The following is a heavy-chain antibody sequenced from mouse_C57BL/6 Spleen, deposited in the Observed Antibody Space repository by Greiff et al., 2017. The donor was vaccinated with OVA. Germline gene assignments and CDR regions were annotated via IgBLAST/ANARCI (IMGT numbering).Heavy chain of an antibody. CDR2: INPNNGGT. Sequence: EVQLQQSGPELVKPGASVKISCKASGYTFTDYYMNWVKQSHGKSLEWIGDINPNNGGTSYNQKFKGKATLTVDKSSSTAYMELRSLTSEDSAVYYCAKWDYPHYYAMDYWGQGTSVTVSS. J-gene: IGHJ4*01. V-gene: IGHV1-26*01. CDR1: GYTFTDYY. D-gene: IGHD2-4*01. CDR3: AKWDYPHYYAMDY.